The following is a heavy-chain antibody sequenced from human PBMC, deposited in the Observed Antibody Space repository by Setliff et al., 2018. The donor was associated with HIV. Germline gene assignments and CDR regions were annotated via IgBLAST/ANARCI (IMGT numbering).Heavy chain of an antibody. CDR2: IWYDGSNK. CDR3: ARGRGYSYGYNAFDI. Sequence: PGGSLRLSCAASGFTFSSYGMHWVRQAPGKGLEWVAVIWYDGSNKYYADSVKGRFTISRDNAKNSLYLQMNSLRAEDTAVYYCARGRGYSYGYNAFDIWGLGTMVTVSS. J-gene: IGHJ3*02. CDR1: GFTFSSYG. V-gene: IGHV3-33*08. D-gene: IGHD5-18*01.